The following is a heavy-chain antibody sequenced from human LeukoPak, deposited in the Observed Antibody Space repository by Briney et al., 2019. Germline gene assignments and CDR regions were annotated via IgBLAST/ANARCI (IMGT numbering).Heavy chain of an antibody. J-gene: IGHJ4*02. CDR3: AKVAKYYYGSETYYFFEH. Sequence: GRSLRLSCAASGFTFSNYAMHWVRQAPGKGLEWVTVIFFDGSISYYADSVRGRFTISRDNAKNSLYLQMNSLRVEDTAVYYCAKVAKYYYGSETYYFFEHWGQGTPVTASS. CDR1: GFTFSNYA. CDR2: IFFDGSIS. D-gene: IGHD3-10*01. V-gene: IGHV3-30*04.